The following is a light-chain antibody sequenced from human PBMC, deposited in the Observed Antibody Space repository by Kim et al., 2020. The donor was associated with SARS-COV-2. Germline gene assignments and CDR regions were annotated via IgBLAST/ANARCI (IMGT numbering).Light chain of an antibody. CDR1: NIGRKN. J-gene: IGLJ1*01. V-gene: IGLV3-9*01. CDR3: HIWDSRSYV. Sequence: SYVLTQPLSVSVALGQTAKITCGGSNIGRKNVHWYQQKPGQAPVLVIYRDDYRPSGIPERFSGSNSGNTATLTISRAQAGDEADYYCHIWDSRSYV. CDR2: RDD.